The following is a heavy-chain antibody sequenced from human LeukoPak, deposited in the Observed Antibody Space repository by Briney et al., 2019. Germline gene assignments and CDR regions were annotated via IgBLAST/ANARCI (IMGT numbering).Heavy chain of an antibody. CDR2: MYHTGRT. Sequence: SETLSLTCTVSGGSVGSGSYYWSWIRQPPGKGLEWVGYMYHTGRTNYNPSLKSRVTISVDTSKNQFSLKLTSVTAADTAVYFCAREIDVDTTLVDDNWFDPWGQGTLVTVSS. V-gene: IGHV4-61*01. J-gene: IGHJ5*02. CDR3: AREIDVDTTLVDDNWFDP. D-gene: IGHD5-18*01. CDR1: GGSVGSGSYY.